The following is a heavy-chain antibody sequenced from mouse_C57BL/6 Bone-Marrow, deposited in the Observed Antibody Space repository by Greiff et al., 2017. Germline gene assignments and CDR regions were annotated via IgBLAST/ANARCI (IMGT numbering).Heavy chain of an antibody. D-gene: IGHD2-12*01. J-gene: IGHJ4*01. Sequence: VQLKQSGAELVRPGASVKLSCTASGFNIKDDYMHWVKQRPEQGLEWIGWIDPENGDTEYASKFQGKATITADTSSNTAYLQLSSLTSEDTAVYYCTTNYRRVYYAMDDWGQGTSVTVSS. CDR3: TTNYRRVYYAMDD. CDR2: IDPENGDT. CDR1: GFNIKDDY. V-gene: IGHV14-4*01.